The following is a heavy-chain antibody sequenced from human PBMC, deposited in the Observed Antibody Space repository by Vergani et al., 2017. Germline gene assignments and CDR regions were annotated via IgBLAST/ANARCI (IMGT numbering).Heavy chain of an antibody. Sequence: EVQLVESGGRVVRPGGSLRLSCIASGFKFDDYGMNWARHVPGKGLEWVAGVNWNGVGSAYADSVRGRFNISRDNAKNSLFLQMNSLRVEDTALYYCATIDSSGYYPSYNVPDYWGQGTQVTVSS. D-gene: IGHD3-22*01. CDR2: VNWNGVGS. J-gene: IGHJ4*02. V-gene: IGHV3-20*04. CDR1: GFKFDDYG. CDR3: ATIDSSGYYPSYNVPDY.